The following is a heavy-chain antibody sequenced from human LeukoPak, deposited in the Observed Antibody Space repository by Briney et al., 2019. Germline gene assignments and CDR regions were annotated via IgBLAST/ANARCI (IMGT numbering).Heavy chain of an antibody. D-gene: IGHD3-9*01. CDR3: ARGYYDILTGSYYYGMDV. V-gene: IGHV3-33*08. Sequence: HSGGSLRLSCAASGFTFSSYGMHWVRQAPGKGLEWVAVIWYDGSNKYYADSVKGRFTISRDNSKNTLYLQMNSLRAEDTAVYYCARGYYDILTGSYYYGMDVWGKGTTVTVSS. CDR1: GFTFSSYG. J-gene: IGHJ6*04. CDR2: IWYDGSNK.